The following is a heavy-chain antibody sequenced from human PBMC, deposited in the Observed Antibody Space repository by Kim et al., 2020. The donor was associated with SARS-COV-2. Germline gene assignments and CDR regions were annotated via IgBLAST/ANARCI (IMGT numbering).Heavy chain of an antibody. CDR3: ARDLGASGSFDF. CDR1: EFTFNSYW. J-gene: IGHJ4*02. Sequence: GGSLRLSCEAFEFTFNSYWMNWVRQAPGKGPEWLANVNQDGREKHYVDSVKGRFTISRDNARNSLYLQMSSLRADDTAIYYCARDLGASGSFDFWGPGTLVSVSS. V-gene: IGHV3-7*01. CDR2: VNQDGREK. D-gene: IGHD3-10*01.